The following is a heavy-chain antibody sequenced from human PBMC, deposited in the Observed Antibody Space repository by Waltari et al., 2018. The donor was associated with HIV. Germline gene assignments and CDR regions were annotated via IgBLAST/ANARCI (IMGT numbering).Heavy chain of an antibody. CDR2: IRGCSAIA. V-gene: IGHV3-23*01. CDR1: GFDFSIHA. CDR3: AKPASPTCCRGFSCPSDY. D-gene: IGHD2-15*01. Sequence: EFQLLESGGGLFQPGGSLKLSCTATGFDFSIHALTWVRHAPGKGVGWVWTIRGCSAIANNAAAVRRRVTTSRDDSKSTLFLQMNSLGADETGLYFCAKPASPTCCRGFSCPSDYWGQGTLVTVSS. J-gene: IGHJ4*02.